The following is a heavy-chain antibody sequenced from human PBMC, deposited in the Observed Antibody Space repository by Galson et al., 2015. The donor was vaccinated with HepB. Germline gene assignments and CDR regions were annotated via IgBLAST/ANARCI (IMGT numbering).Heavy chain of an antibody. D-gene: IGHD4-23*01. CDR3: VRPYGAGNFHYYGMDV. V-gene: IGHV3-53*01. CDR2: MYSGGST. CDR1: GFSVSNSY. Sequence: LRLSCAASGFSVSNSYMNWVRQAPGKGLEWVSVMYSGGSTYYADSVKGRFTITRDNSKNTLYLQMNSLRVEDTAVYYCVRPYGAGNFHYYGMDVWGQGTTVTVSS. J-gene: IGHJ6*02.